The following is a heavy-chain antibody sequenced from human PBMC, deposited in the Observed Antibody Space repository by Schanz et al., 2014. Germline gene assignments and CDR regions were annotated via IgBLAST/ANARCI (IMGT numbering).Heavy chain of an antibody. Sequence: QVQLVQSGAEVKKPGASVKVSCKASGYTFTGHHMHWVRQAPGQGPEWMGRIIPILGIGNDAQKFQGRVTITADKSTSTAYMELSSLRPEDTAVYYCARALFGSGHGDVWGQGTTVTVSS. D-gene: IGHD3-10*01. CDR1: GYTFTGHH. CDR2: IIPILGIG. V-gene: IGHV1-69*09. CDR3: ARALFGSGHGDV. J-gene: IGHJ6*02.